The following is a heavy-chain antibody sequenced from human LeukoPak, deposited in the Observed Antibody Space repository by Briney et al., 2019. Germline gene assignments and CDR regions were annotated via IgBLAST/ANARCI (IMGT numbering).Heavy chain of an antibody. J-gene: IGHJ5*02. Sequence: ASVKVSCKASGYTFTSYDINWVRQATGQGLEWMGWMNPNSGNTGYAQKFQGWVTMTRDTSISTAYMELSRLRSDDTAVYYCAREVKEMATIITWFDPWGQGTLVTVSS. CDR3: AREVKEMATIITWFDP. V-gene: IGHV1-8*01. CDR1: GYTFTSYD. D-gene: IGHD5-24*01. CDR2: MNPNSGNT.